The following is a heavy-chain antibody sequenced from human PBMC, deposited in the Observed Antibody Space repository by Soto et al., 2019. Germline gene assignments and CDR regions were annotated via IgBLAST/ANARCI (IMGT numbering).Heavy chain of an antibody. J-gene: IGHJ4*02. CDR2: ISGSGGST. CDR3: AKTSVTIFGVVIIEYYFDY. D-gene: IGHD3-3*01. V-gene: IGHV3-23*01. Sequence: GGSLRLSCAASGFTFSSYAMSWVRQAPGKGLEWVSAISGSGGSTYYADSVKGRFTIPRDNSKNTLYLQMNSLRAEDTAVYYCAKTSVTIFGVVIIEYYFDYWGQGTLVTVSS. CDR1: GFTFSSYA.